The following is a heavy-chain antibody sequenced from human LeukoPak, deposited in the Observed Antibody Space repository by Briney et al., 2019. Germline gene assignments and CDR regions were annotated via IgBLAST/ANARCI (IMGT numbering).Heavy chain of an antibody. CDR3: TTEYDVFATHDY. Sequence: GGSLRLSCAASGFTFSNAWMSWVRQAPGKGLEWVGRIKSKTDGGTPDYAAPVKGRFTISRDDSKNTLYLQMNSLKTEDTAVYFCTTEYDVFATHDYWGQGTLVTVSS. D-gene: IGHD3-9*01. CDR1: GFTFSNAW. V-gene: IGHV3-15*01. CDR2: IKSKTDGGTP. J-gene: IGHJ4*02.